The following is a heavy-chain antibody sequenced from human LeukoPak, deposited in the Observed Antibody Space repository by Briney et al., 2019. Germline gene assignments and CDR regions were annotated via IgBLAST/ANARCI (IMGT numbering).Heavy chain of an antibody. V-gene: IGHV3-23*01. D-gene: IGHD2-8*01. CDR1: GFTFSSYS. CDR3: AKDGLDAIVLMVYALYGMDV. CDR2: ISGSGGST. J-gene: IGHJ6*02. Sequence: GGSLRLSCAASGFTFSSYSMNWVRQAPGKGLEWVSAISGSGGSTYYADSVKGRFTISRDNSKNTLYLQMNSLRAEDTAVYYCAKDGLDAIVLMVYALYGMDVWGQGTTVTVSS.